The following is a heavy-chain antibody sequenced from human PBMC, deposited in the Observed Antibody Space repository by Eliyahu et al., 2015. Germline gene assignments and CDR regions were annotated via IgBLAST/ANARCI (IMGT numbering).Heavy chain of an antibody. Sequence: QVQLQQWGAGLLKPSETLSLTCAVYGXSFSGYYWXWIRQPPGXGVGWIGEIKHSGSTNYNPSLKSRVTISVDTSKNQFSLKLSSVTAADTAVYYCARGRRRLPPNCSSTSCYPFRGGYNAFDIWGQRTMVTVSS. J-gene: IGHJ3*02. CDR3: ARGRRRLPPNCSSTSCYPFRGGYNAFDI. CDR1: GXSFSGYY. V-gene: IGHV4-34*01. D-gene: IGHD2-2*01. CDR2: IKHSGST.